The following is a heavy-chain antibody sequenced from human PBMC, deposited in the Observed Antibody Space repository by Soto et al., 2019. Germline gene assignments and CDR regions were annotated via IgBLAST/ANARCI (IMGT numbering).Heavy chain of an antibody. Sequence: EVQLVESGGTLVQPGGSLRLSCSASDFTFSSFGMNWVRQAPGKGLEWVSYISHSATTIQYADSVKGRFTIARDNAKNSLFLQMNSLRVEDTAVYYCARTSQPFCSSASCEWFDPCGQGTLVTVSS. D-gene: IGHD2-2*01. CDR3: ARTSQPFCSSASCEWFDP. V-gene: IGHV3-48*03. CDR2: ISHSATTI. CDR1: DFTFSSFG. J-gene: IGHJ5*02.